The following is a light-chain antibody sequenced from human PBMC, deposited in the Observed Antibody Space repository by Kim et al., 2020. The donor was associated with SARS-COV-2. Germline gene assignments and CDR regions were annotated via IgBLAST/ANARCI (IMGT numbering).Light chain of an antibody. Sequence: ASGGDRVNITCRASQDISNYLAWFQLKPGKAPKLLIYAASALQPGVPSRFSGSGSGTDFTLTVTSLQPEDVATYYCQKCDSAPWTFGQGTKVDIK. CDR2: AAS. CDR3: QKCDSAPWT. J-gene: IGKJ1*01. CDR1: QDISNY. V-gene: IGKV1-27*01.